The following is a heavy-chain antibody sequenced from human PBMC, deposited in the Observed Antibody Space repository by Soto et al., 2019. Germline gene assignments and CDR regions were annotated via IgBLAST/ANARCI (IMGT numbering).Heavy chain of an antibody. J-gene: IGHJ1*01. D-gene: IGHD4-17*01. V-gene: IGHV4-59*01. CDR2: IYYSGST. CDR3: ARSRTTVTPSGFQH. Sequence: QVQLQESGPGLVKPSETLSLTCTVSGGSISNYYWSWIRQPPGKGLEWIGYIYYSGSTNYNPSLKSRVTISVDTSKNQFSLKLSSVTAADTAVYYCARSRTTVTPSGFQHWGQGTLVTVSS. CDR1: GGSISNYY.